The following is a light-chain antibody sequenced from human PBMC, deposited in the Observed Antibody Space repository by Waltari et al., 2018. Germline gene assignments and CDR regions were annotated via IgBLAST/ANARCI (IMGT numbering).Light chain of an antibody. V-gene: IGKV1-9*01. CDR2: AAS. Sequence: IQFTQSPSSLSASVADRVPITCRASQGISSYLAWYQQKPGKAPKLLIYAASTLQSGVPSRFSGSGSGTDFTLTISSLQPEDFATYYCQQLNSYPYTFGQGTKLEIK. J-gene: IGKJ2*01. CDR3: QQLNSYPYT. CDR1: QGISSY.